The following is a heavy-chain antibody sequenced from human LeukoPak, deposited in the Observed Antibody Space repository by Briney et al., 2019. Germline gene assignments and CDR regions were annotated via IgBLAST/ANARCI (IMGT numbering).Heavy chain of an antibody. D-gene: IGHD6-13*01. J-gene: IGHJ6*03. CDR3: ARGFRSSQNYYYYMDV. Sequence: PSETLSLTCTVSGGSISSSSYYWGWIRQPPGKGLEWIGSIYYSGSTYYNPSLKSRVTISVDTSKDQFSLKLSSVTAADTAVYYCARGFRSSQNYYYYMDVWGKGTTVTVSS. V-gene: IGHV4-39*07. CDR2: IYYSGST. CDR1: GGSISSSSYY.